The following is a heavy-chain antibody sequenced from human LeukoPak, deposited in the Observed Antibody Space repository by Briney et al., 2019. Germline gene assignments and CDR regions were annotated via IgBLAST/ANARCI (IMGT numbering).Heavy chain of an antibody. J-gene: IGHJ4*02. Sequence: PSETLSLTCTVSGGSISDISYYWGWIRQPPGKGLEWIGSVYYSGSTSYNPSLKSRVTISVDTSKNQFSLKLSSVTAADTAVYFCARHVSYSGDNFDFWGQGTLVIVSS. V-gene: IGHV4-39*01. CDR1: GGSISDISYY. CDR2: VYYSGST. D-gene: IGHD6-19*01. CDR3: ARHVSYSGDNFDF.